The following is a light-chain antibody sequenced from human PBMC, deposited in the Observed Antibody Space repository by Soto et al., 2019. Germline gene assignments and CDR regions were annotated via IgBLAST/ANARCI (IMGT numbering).Light chain of an antibody. Sequence: IVMTHSTGAVSLSPGERATLSCRASQSVTNNQLAWFRQKPGQAPRLLIWGASNRATGIPDRFSSSASGTTFTLTISSLEPEDFAIYYCQQRGDWPAFGQGTKVDIK. CDR3: QQRGDWPA. V-gene: IGKV3D-20*02. J-gene: IGKJ1*01. CDR2: GAS. CDR1: QSVTNNQ.